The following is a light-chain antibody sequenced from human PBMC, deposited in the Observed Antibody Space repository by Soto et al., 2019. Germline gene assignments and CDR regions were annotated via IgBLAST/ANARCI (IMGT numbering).Light chain of an antibody. CDR2: KAS. CDR1: QTISSW. J-gene: IGKJ1*01. V-gene: IGKV1-5*03. CDR3: QHYNSYSEA. Sequence: DIPMTQSPSTLSGSVGDRVTITCRASQTISSWLAWYQQKPGKAPKLLIYKASTLKSGVPSRFSGSGSGTEFTLTISSLQPDDVSPYYCQHYNSYSEAFGQGTKVELK.